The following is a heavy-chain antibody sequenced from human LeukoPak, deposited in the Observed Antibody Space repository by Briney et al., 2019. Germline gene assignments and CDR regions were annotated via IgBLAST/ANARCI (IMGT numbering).Heavy chain of an antibody. CDR3: ARVRDGYASFDY. J-gene: IGHJ4*02. CDR1: GYTFTSYG. Sequence: ASVKVSCEASGYTFTSYGITWVRQAPGQGLEWMGWINPNSGGTNYAQKFQGRVTMTRDTSISTAYMELSRLRSDDTAVYYCARVRDGYASFDYWGQGTLVTVSS. CDR2: INPNSGGT. D-gene: IGHD5-24*01. V-gene: IGHV1-2*02.